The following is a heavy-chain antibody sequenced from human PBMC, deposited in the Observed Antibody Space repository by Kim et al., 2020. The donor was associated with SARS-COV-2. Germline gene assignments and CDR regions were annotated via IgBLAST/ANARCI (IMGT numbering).Heavy chain of an antibody. V-gene: IGHV1-18*01. CDR2: ISAYNGNT. Sequence: ASVKVSCKASGYTFTSYGISWVRQAPGQGLEWMGWISAYNGNTNYAQKLQGRVTMTTDTSTSTAYMELRSLRSDDTAVYYCARDGRQDYGDFSYYYYGMDVWGQGTTVTISS. J-gene: IGHJ6*02. CDR1: GYTFTSYG. CDR3: ARDGRQDYGDFSYYYYGMDV. D-gene: IGHD4-17*01.